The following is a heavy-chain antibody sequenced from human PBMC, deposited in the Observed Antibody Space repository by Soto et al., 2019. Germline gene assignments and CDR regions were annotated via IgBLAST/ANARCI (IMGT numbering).Heavy chain of an antibody. CDR1: GYTFTSYG. CDR3: ARIHRPLCQQPSPSYYYGMDV. V-gene: IGHV1-18*01. J-gene: IGHJ6*02. D-gene: IGHD6-13*01. Sequence: ASVKVSCKASGYTFTSYGISWVRQAPGQGLEWMGWISAYNGNTNYAQKLRGRVTMTTDTSTSTAYMELRSLRSDDTAVYYCARIHRPLCQQPSPSYYYGMDVWGQGTTVTVSS. CDR2: ISAYNGNT.